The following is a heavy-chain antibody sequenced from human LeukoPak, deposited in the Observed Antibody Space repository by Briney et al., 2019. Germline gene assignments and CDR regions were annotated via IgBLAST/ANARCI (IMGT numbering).Heavy chain of an antibody. D-gene: IGHD3-10*01. CDR3: AKDQGYYGSGSYYNGLY. CDR2: IWYDGSNK. J-gene: IGHJ4*02. Sequence: GGSLRLSCAASGFTFSSYGMHWVRQAPGKGLEWVPVIWYDGSNKYYADSVKGRFTISRDNSKNTLYLQMNSLRAEDTAVYYCAKDQGYYGSGSYYNGLYWGQGTLVTVSS. CDR1: GFTFSSYG. V-gene: IGHV3-30*02.